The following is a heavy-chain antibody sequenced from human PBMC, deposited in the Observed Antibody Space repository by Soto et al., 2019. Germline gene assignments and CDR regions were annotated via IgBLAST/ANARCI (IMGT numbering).Heavy chain of an antibody. CDR2: IRSKANSYAT. CDR3: TRLDSGYDTPYYYYYMDV. V-gene: IGHV3-73*01. D-gene: IGHD5-12*01. CDR1: GFTFSGSA. Sequence: PGGSLRLSCAASGFTFSGSAMHWVRQASGKGLEWVGRIRSKANSYATAYAASVKGRFTISRDDSKNTAYLQMNSLKTEDTAVYYCTRLDSGYDTPYYYYYMDVWGKGTTVTVSS. J-gene: IGHJ6*03.